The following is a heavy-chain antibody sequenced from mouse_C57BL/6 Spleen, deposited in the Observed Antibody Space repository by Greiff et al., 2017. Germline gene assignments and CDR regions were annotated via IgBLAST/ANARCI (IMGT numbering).Heavy chain of an antibody. CDR2: ISSGGSYT. J-gene: IGHJ4*01. D-gene: IGHD2-1*01. CDR3: ARPSGNYVSAMDY. V-gene: IGHV5-6*02. CDR1: GFTFSSYG. Sequence: DVMLVESGGDLVKPGGSLKLSCAASGFTFSSYGMSWVRQTPDKRLEWVATISSGGSYTYYPDSVKGRFTISRDNAKNTLYLQMSSLKSEDTAMYYCARPSGNYVSAMDYWGQGTSVTVSS.